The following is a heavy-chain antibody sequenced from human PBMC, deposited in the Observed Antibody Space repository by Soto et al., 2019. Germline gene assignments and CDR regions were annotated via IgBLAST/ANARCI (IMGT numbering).Heavy chain of an antibody. V-gene: IGHV1-2*02. CDR3: ARDFDDHPLVVPSNWFDP. CDR1: GYTFAGSY. CDR2: INPNSGGT. Sequence: ASMPVSCKASGYTFAGSYIHWVQQAHVQVPEWMGWINPNSGGTNYAQKFQGRVTMTRDTSISTAYMELSRLRSDDTAVYYCARDFDDHPLVVPSNWFDPWGQGTLVTVSS. D-gene: IGHD2-2*01. J-gene: IGHJ5*02.